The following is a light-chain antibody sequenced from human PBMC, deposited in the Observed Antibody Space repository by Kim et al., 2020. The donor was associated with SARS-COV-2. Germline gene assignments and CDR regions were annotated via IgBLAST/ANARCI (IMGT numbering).Light chain of an antibody. CDR1: QSVRSH. CDR3: QQYNDWPRHT. V-gene: IGKV3-15*01. Sequence: EIVMTQSPAILSVSPGETATLSCRASQSVRSHLAWYQQKPGQAPRLLIYGASTRDTGVPARFSGGGSGTEFTLTISGLQYEDFAIYHCQQYNDWPRHTFGQGTKLEL. J-gene: IGKJ2*01. CDR2: GAS.